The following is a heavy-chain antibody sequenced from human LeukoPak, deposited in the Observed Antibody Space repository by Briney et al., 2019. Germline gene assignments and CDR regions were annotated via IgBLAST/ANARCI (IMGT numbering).Heavy chain of an antibody. CDR3: ARGPIVATIYFDY. CDR2: IIPIFGTA. J-gene: IGHJ4*02. CDR1: GGTFSSYA. Sequence: SVKVSCKASGGTFSSYAISWVRQAPGQGLEWMGGIIPIFGTANYAQKFQGRITITADESTSTAYMELSSLRSEDTAVYYCARGPIVATIYFDYWGQGTLVTVSS. D-gene: IGHD5-12*01. V-gene: IGHV1-69*13.